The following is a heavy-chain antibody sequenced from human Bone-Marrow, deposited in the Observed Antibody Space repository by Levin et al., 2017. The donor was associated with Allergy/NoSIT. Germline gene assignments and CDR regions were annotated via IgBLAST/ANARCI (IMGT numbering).Heavy chain of an antibody. D-gene: IGHD2-21*01. Sequence: QPGGSLRLSCAASGFTFSSYAMSWVRQAPGKGLEWVASINDRDSSTYYADSVKGRFTISRDNSKNTLYLQMNSLRADDTAVYYCAKGGLCPDYWGQGTLVTVSS. J-gene: IGHJ4*02. CDR1: GFTFSSYA. V-gene: IGHV3-23*01. CDR2: INDRDSST. CDR3: AKGGLCPDY.